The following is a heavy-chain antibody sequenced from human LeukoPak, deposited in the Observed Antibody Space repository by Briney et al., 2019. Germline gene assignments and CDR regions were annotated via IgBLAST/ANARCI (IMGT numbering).Heavy chain of an antibody. D-gene: IGHD5-24*01. CDR2: IDPDGSTT. V-gene: IGHV3-74*01. CDR3: ASDVGYKFDY. CDR1: GFPFSSDS. Sequence: PGGSLRLSCAVSGFPFSSDSMHWVRQSPGKGLVWLSRIDPDGSTTNYADSVKGRFTIARDNAKNTLYLQMNSLRDEDTAVYYCASDVGYKFDYWGQGTLVTISS. J-gene: IGHJ4*02.